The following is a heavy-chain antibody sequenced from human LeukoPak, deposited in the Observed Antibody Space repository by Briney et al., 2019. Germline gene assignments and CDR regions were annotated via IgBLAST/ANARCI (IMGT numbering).Heavy chain of an antibody. CDR1: GGSISSGDYY. J-gene: IGHJ4*02. V-gene: IGHV4-30-4*01. Sequence: SETPSLTCTVSGGSISSGDYYWSWIRQPPGKGLEWIGYIYYSGSIYYNPSLKSRVTISVDTSKNQFSLKLSSVTAEDTAVYYCARGGGYDSAVIFDYWGQGTLVTVSS. CDR3: ARGGGYDSAVIFDY. CDR2: IYYSGSI. D-gene: IGHD5-12*01.